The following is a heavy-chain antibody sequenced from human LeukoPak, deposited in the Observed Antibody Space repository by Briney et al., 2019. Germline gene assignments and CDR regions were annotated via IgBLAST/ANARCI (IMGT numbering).Heavy chain of an antibody. CDR2: IYYSGST. J-gene: IGHJ5*02. Sequence: PSETLSLTCTVSGGSISSYYWSWIRQPPGKGLEWIGYIYYSGSTNYNPSLKSRVTISVDTSKNQFSLKLSSVTAADTAVYYCARALTAYYDSLGFDPWGQGTLVTVSS. CDR1: GGSISSYY. CDR3: ARALTAYYDSLGFDP. D-gene: IGHD3-22*01. V-gene: IGHV4-59*01.